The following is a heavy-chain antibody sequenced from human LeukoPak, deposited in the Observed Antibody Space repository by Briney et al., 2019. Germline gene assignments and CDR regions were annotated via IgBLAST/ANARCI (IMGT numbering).Heavy chain of an antibody. CDR1: GVTFRSDG. V-gene: IGHV3-30*18. D-gene: IGHD1-14*01. Sequence: GGALRLSCEASGVTFRSDGTRGGRQAPGKGRGRVAVISYDGSNKYYAESVKGRFTISRDNSKTTLYLQMNSLRAEDTAVYYCAKGGRSAFDIWGQGTMVTVSS. CDR2: ISYDGSNK. J-gene: IGHJ3*02. CDR3: AKGGRSAFDI.